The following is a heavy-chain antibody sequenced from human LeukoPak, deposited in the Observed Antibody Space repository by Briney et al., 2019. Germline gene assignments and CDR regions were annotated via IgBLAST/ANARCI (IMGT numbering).Heavy chain of an antibody. D-gene: IGHD5-18*01. CDR1: GHTFTTYY. CDR3: ARVGYTAMVYYFDY. J-gene: IGHJ4*02. CDR2: INPSGGST. Sequence: ASVKVSCKASGHTFTTYYVHLVRQAPGQGLEWMGIINPSGGSTSYAQKFQGRVTMTRDTSTSTVYMELSSLRSEDTAVYYCARVGYTAMVYYFDYWGQGTLVTVSS. V-gene: IGHV1-46*01.